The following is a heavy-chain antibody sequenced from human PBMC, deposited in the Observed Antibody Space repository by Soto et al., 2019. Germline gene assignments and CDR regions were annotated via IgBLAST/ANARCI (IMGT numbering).Heavy chain of an antibody. V-gene: IGHV4-39*01. CDR3: ARHLIYGITIFGVSLDWFDP. D-gene: IGHD3-3*01. Sequence: PSETLSLTCTVSGGSISSSSYYWGWIRQPPGKGLEWIGSIYYSGSTYYNPSLKSRVTISVDTSKNQFSLKLSSVTAADTAVYYCARHLIYGITIFGVSLDWFDPWGQGTLVTVSS. J-gene: IGHJ5*02. CDR2: IYYSGST. CDR1: GGSISSSSYY.